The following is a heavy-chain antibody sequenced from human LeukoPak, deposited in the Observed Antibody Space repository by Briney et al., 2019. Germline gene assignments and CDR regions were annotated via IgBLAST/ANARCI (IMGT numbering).Heavy chain of an antibody. J-gene: IGHJ4*02. CDR2: IKRDGSEK. V-gene: IGHV3-7*04. CDR1: GFSFSSYW. Sequence: GGSLRLSCAASGFSFSSYWMNWVRQAPGKGLEWVANIKRDGSEKYYVDSVKGRFTISRDNAKNSLYLQMNSLRAEDTAVYYCARDLGTRNSYEFAYWGQGTLVTVSS. D-gene: IGHD5-18*01. CDR3: ARDLGTRNSYEFAY.